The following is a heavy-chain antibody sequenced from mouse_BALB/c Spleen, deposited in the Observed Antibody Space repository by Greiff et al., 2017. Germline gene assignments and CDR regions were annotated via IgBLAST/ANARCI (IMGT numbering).Heavy chain of an antibody. CDR1: GYAFTSYN. D-gene: IGHD1-1*01. J-gene: IGHJ1*01. V-gene: IGHV1S135*01. CDR3: AREDYYGSSYWYFDV. Sequence: VQLKQSGPELVKPGASVKVSCKASGYAFTSYNMYWVKQSHGKSLEWIGYIDPYNGGTCYNQKFKGKATLTVDKSSSTAYMHLNSLTSEDSAVYYCAREDYYGSSYWYFDVWGAGTTVTVSS. CDR2: IDPYNGGT.